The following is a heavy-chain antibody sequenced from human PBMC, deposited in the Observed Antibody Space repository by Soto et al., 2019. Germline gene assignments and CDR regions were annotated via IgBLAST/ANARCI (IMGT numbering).Heavy chain of an antibody. CDR2: INHSGST. D-gene: IGHD2-21*02. CDR1: GGSFSGYY. V-gene: IGHV4-34*01. J-gene: IGHJ3*02. CDR3: ARAYCGGDCFDAFDI. Sequence: SETLSLTCAVYGGSFSGYYWSWIRQPPGKGLEWIGEINHSGSTNYNPSLKSRVTISVDTSKNQFSLKLSSVTAADTAVYYCARAYCGGDCFDAFDIWGQGTMVTVSS.